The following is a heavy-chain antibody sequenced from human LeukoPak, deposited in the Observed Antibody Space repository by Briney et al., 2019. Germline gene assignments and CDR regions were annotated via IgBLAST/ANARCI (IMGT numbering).Heavy chain of an antibody. CDR1: GGSLSSGGYY. D-gene: IGHD3-22*01. Sequence: SETLSLTCTVSGGSLSSGGYYWSWIRQHPGTGLEWLGYIYYSGSTYYNPSLKSRVTISVDTSKNQFSLKLSSVTAADTAVYYCARDDYDSSGSVGYWGQGTLVTVSS. J-gene: IGHJ4*02. CDR3: ARDDYDSSGSVGY. V-gene: IGHV4-31*03. CDR2: IYYSGST.